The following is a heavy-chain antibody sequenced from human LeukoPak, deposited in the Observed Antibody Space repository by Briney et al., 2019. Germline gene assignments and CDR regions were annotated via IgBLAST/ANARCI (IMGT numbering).Heavy chain of an antibody. V-gene: IGHV4-59*01. J-gene: IGHJ5*02. CDR2: IYYSGST. CDR3: ARGYYGSGSYWDP. D-gene: IGHD3-10*01. Sequence: PSETLSLTCTVSGGSISSYYWSWIRQPPGRGLEWIGYIYYSGSTNYNPSLKSRVTISVDTSKNQFSLKLSSVTAADTAVYYCARGYYGSGSYWDPWGQGTLVTVSS. CDR1: GGSISSYY.